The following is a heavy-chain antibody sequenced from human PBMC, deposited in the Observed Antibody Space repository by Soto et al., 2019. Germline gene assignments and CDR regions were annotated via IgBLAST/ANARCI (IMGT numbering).Heavy chain of an antibody. J-gene: IGHJ4*02. CDR1: GYTFTGYY. Sequence: ASVKVSCKASGYTFTGYYMHWVRQAPGQGLEWMGIINPSGGSTSYAQKFQGRVTMTRDTSTSTVYMELSSLRSEDTAVYYCARASRDGYNFGSHFDYWGQGTLVTVSS. D-gene: IGHD5-12*01. CDR3: ARASRDGYNFGSHFDY. CDR2: INPSGGST. V-gene: IGHV1-46*01.